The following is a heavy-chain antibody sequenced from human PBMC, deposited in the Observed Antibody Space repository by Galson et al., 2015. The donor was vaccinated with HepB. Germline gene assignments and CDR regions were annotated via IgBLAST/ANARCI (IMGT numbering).Heavy chain of an antibody. V-gene: IGHV3-33*01. D-gene: IGHD3-10*01. CDR2: IWHDGSDN. J-gene: IGHJ6*02. Sequence: SLRLSCAASGFTFSTFAMHWARQAHGKGLEWVAVIWHDGSDNYYADSVKGRFNISRDISMNPLFLQMNSLRVEDTAVYYCARAGWFVRGTVAYYYAVDVWGQGTTVTVSS. CDR3: ARAGWFVRGTVAYYYAVDV. CDR1: GFTFSTFA.